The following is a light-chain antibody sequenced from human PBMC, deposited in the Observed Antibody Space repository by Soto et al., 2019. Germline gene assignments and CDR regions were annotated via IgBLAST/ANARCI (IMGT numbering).Light chain of an antibody. V-gene: IGLV2-14*01. CDR2: EVS. J-gene: IGLJ1*01. Sequence: QSVLTQPASVSGSPGQSITISCSGTSSDVGSYDHVAWYQQFPGKTPKLMIYEVSNRPSGVSSRFSGSKSGNTASLTISGLQAEDEADYFCFSFTTTGTHVFGTGTKVTVL. CDR1: SSDVGSYDH. CDR3: FSFTTTGTHV.